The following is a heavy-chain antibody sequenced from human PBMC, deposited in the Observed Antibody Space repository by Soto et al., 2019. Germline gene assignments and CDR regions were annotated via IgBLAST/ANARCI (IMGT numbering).Heavy chain of an antibody. CDR1: GYSFTNFH. V-gene: IGHV1-18*01. J-gene: IGHJ4*02. Sequence: GASVKVSCAASGYSFTNFHIHWVRQAPGQGLEWMGWIGASDGNTNYAQKLQGRVTMTTDTSTSTAYMELRSLRSDDTAVYYCARDNRASRHYDILTGPDYWGQGTLVTVSS. D-gene: IGHD3-9*01. CDR2: IGASDGNT. CDR3: ARDNRASRHYDILTGPDY.